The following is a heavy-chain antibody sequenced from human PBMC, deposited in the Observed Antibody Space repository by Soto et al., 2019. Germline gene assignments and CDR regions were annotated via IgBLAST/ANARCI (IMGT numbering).Heavy chain of an antibody. D-gene: IGHD3-10*01. CDR2: IKQDGSEK. CDR1: GFTFSNFW. Sequence: GGSLRLSCVASGFTFSNFWMSWVRQAPGKGLEWVANIKQDGSEKYYVDSVKGRFTISRDNAKNSLYLQMNSLRVEDTAVYYCARVGLLWFGESHTVHDYWGQGTLVTVSS. J-gene: IGHJ4*02. V-gene: IGHV3-7*01. CDR3: ARVGLLWFGESHTVHDY.